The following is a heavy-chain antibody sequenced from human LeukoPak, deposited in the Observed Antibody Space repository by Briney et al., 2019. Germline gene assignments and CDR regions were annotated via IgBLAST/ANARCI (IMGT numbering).Heavy chain of an antibody. J-gene: IGHJ3*02. V-gene: IGHV3-21*01. CDR1: GFTLSTYW. D-gene: IGHD4-23*01. Sequence: KPGGSLRLSCAASGFTLSTYWMNWVRQAPGKGLEWVSSIHSSDSYINYADSVRGRFTISRDNAKSSLYLQMNSLRAEDTAVYYCARGVLGYGRNDAFDIWGQGTMVTVSS. CDR2: IHSSDSYI. CDR3: ARGVLGYGRNDAFDI.